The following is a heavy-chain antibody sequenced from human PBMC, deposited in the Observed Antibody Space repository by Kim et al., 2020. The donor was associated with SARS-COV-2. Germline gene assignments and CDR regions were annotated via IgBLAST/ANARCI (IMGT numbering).Heavy chain of an antibody. CDR3: AREFSTSPGFDY. CDR2: IISSSRSV. CDR1: GFPFRTYS. Sequence: GGSLRLSCVASGFPFRTYSMNWFRQAPGKGLEWVSSIISSSRSVFYADSLKGRFTISRDNAKNTLYLQLDRLRAEDTGVYYCAREFSTSPGFDYWGQGT. V-gene: IGHV3-21*01. J-gene: IGHJ4*02. D-gene: IGHD3-3*01.